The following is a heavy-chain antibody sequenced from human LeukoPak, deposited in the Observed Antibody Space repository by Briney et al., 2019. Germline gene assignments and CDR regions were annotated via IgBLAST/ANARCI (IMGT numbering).Heavy chain of an antibody. Sequence: GGSLRLSCAASGFTVSGNYMSWVRQAPGKGLEWVSGISGSGDSTYYADSVKGRFTISRDSSKNTLFLQMNSLRAGDTAIYYCAKDRDSYYYYYNMDVWGKGTTVTVSS. J-gene: IGHJ6*03. CDR3: AKDRDSYYYYYNMDV. V-gene: IGHV3-23*01. D-gene: IGHD2-21*02. CDR1: GFTVSGNY. CDR2: ISGSGDST.